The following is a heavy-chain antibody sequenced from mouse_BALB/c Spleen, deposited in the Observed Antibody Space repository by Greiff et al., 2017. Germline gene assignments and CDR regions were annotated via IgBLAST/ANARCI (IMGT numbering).Heavy chain of an antibody. CDR3: ARYPDAPFAY. CDR1: GYSITSGYY. CDR2: ISYDGSN. J-gene: IGHJ3*01. Sequence: EVQLVESGPGLVKPSPSLSLTCSVTGYSITSGYYWNWIRQFPGNILEWMGYISYDGSNNYNPSLKHRISITRDTSKNQFFLKLNSVTTEETATYDCARYPDAPFAYWGQGTLVTVSA. V-gene: IGHV3-6*02.